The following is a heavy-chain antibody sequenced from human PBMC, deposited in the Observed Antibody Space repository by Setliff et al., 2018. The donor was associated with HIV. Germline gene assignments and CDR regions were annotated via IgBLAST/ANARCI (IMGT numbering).Heavy chain of an antibody. Sequence: SETLSLTCAVSGGSISSSNWWSWVRQPPGKGLEWIGEINHSGSTNYNPSLKSRVTISLDTSKNQFSLNLKSVTAADTAVYYCARRTYYDSAGYWDYWYFDLWGRGTLVTVSS. D-gene: IGHD3-22*01. CDR3: ARRTYYDSAGYWDYWYFDL. J-gene: IGHJ2*01. V-gene: IGHV4-4*02. CDR1: GGSISSSNW. CDR2: INHSGST.